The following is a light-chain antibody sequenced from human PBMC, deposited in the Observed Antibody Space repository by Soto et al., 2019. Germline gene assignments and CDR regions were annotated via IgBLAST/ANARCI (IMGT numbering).Light chain of an antibody. J-gene: IGKJ1*01. CDR3: MQARQTPQT. CDR2: LGS. Sequence: DIVMTQSPLSLPVTPGEPASISCRSSQSLLHSNGYNYLDWYLQKPGQSPQLLIYLGSNRASGVPDRFRGSGSGTDFTLKISRVEAEDVGVYYCMQARQTPQTFGQGTKVEIK. V-gene: IGKV2-28*01. CDR1: QSLLHSNGYNY.